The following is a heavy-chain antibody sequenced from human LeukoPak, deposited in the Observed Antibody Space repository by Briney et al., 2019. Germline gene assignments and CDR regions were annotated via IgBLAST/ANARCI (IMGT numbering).Heavy chain of an antibody. J-gene: IGHJ5*02. Sequence: GGSLRLSCAASGFTFSSYEMNWVRQAPGKGLEWVSYISSSGSTIHYADSVKGRFTISRDNAKNSLYLQMNSLRAEDTAVYYCAREVGRGVLMTTVTTGWFDPWGQGTLVTVSS. V-gene: IGHV3-48*03. D-gene: IGHD4-17*01. CDR1: GFTFSSYE. CDR2: ISSSGSTI. CDR3: AREVGRGVLMTTVTTGWFDP.